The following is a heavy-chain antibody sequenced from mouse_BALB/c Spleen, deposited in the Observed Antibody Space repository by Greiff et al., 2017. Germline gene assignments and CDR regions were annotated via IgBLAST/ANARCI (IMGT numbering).Heavy chain of an antibody. CDR2: ISYSGST. D-gene: IGHD2-1*01. J-gene: IGHJ4*01. Sequence: EVKLMESGPGLVKPSQSLSLTCTVTGYSITSDYAWNWIRQFPGNKLEWMGYISYSGSTSYNPSLKSRISITRDTSKNQFFLQLNSVTTEDTATYYCARLGNYHYAMDYWGQGTSVTVSS. CDR3: ARLGNYHYAMDY. CDR1: GYSITSDYA. V-gene: IGHV3-2*02.